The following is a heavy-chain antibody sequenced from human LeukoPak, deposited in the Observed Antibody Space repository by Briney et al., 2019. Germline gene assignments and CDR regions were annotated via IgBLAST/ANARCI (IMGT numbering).Heavy chain of an antibody. D-gene: IGHD3-3*01. CDR2: IYYSGST. CDR1: GGSISSGGYY. Sequence: PSETLSLTCTVSGGSISSGGYYWSWIRQHPGKGLEWIGYIYYSGSTKYNPSLKSRVTISVDTSKNQFSLKLSSVTAADTAVYYCARDRGGLDYDFWSGSYKYGMDVWGQGTTVTVSS. V-gene: IGHV4-61*08. J-gene: IGHJ6*02. CDR3: ARDRGGLDYDFWSGSYKYGMDV.